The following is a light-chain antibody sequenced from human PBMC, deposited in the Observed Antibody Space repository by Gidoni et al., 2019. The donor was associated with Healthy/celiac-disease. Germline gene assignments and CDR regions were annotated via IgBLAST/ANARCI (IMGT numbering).Light chain of an antibody. Sequence: DIQMTQHPSSLSASAGDRVTITCRASHSISSYLNWYQQKPGQAPKLLVYAASSLQSGVPSRFSGSGAGTYYTLTISSLQPEDFATYYCQQRYSTPPWTFXXXTRVESK. CDR2: AAS. J-gene: IGKJ1*01. CDR3: QQRYSTPPWT. V-gene: IGKV1-39*01. CDR1: HSISSY.